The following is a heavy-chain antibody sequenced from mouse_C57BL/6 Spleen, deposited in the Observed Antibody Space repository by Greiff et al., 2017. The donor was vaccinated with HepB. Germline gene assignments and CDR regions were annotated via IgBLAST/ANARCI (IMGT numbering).Heavy chain of an antibody. V-gene: IGHV5-15*01. J-gene: IGHJ4*01. CDR3: ARHLYGSSYAMDY. CDR1: GFTFSDYG. CDR2: ISNLAYSI. Sequence: EVQLQQSGGGLVQPGGSLKLSCAASGFTFSDYGMAWVRQAPRKGPEWVAFISNLAYSIYYADTVTGRFTISRENAKNTLYLEMSSLRSEDTAMYYCARHLYGSSYAMDYWGQGTSVTVSS. D-gene: IGHD1-1*01.